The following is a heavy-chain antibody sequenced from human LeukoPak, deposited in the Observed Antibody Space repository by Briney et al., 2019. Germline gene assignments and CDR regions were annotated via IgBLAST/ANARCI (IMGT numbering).Heavy chain of an antibody. J-gene: IGHJ4*02. CDR3: AREGYYYGSGSYLDY. CDR2: ISSSSSTI. CDR1: GFTFSSYS. D-gene: IGHD3-10*01. Sequence: PGGSLRLSCAASGFTFSSYSMNWVRQAPGKGLEWASYISSSSSTIYYADSVKGRFTISRDNAKNSLYLQMNSLRAEDTAVYYCAREGYYYGSGSYLDYWGQGTLVTVSS. V-gene: IGHV3-48*01.